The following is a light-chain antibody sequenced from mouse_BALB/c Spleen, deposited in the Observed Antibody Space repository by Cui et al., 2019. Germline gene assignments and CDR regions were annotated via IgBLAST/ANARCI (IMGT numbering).Light chain of an antibody. Sequence: QVVLTQSPAIMSASPGEKVTITCSASSSVSYMHWFQQQPGTSPKLWIYSTSNLASGVPARFSGSGSGTSYSLTISRMEAEDAATYYCQQRSSYSYTFGGGTKLEIK. J-gene: IGKJ2*01. V-gene: IGKV4-57*01. CDR2: STS. CDR1: SSVSY. CDR3: QQRSSYSYT.